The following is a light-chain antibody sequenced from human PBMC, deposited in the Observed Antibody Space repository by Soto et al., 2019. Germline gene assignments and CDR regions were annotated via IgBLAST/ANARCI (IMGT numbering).Light chain of an antibody. CDR1: QSVSSS. J-gene: IGKJ1*01. Sequence: FVVTQSPDTLSLSPGETATLSCRASQSVSSSVAWYQHKPGQSPRLVVYSGYKRSPGIPARFSGRGSGTDFTLTLSSLERDDFAIYYCQQRYSWLRVFGPGTKVEVK. CDR3: QQRYSWLRV. V-gene: IGKV3-11*01. CDR2: SGY.